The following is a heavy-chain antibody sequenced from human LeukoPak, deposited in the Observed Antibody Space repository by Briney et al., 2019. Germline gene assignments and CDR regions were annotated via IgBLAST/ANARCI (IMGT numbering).Heavy chain of an antibody. CDR1: GYTFTGYY. V-gene: IGHV1-2*02. D-gene: IGHD3-22*01. CDR2: INPNSGGT. J-gene: IGHJ4*02. CDR3: ARVSYDRIGYYFDY. Sequence: ASVKVSCKASGYTFTGYYIHWVRQAPGQGLEWMGWINPNSGGTHYIQKFQGRVTMTRDTSISTVYMELSSLRSDDTAVYYCARVSYDRIGYYFDYWGQGTLVTVSS.